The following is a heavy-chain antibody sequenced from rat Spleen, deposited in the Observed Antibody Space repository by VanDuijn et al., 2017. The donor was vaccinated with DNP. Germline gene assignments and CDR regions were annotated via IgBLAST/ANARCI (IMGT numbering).Heavy chain of an antibody. CDR2: ITYDGSRT. V-gene: IGHV5S10*01. Sequence: EVQLVESGGGLVQSGRSLKVSCAASGFTFSDYNMAWVRQAPKKGLEWVATITYDGSRTYYRDSVKGRFTISRDNAKSTLYLQMDSLRSEDTATYYCATRPSGSFDYWGQGVMVTVSS. CDR3: ATRPSGSFDY. D-gene: IGHD5-1*01. CDR1: GFTFSDYN. J-gene: IGHJ2*01.